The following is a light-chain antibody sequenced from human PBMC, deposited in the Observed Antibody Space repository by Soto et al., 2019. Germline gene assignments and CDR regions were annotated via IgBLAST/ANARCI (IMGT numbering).Light chain of an antibody. V-gene: IGKV3-20*01. CDR3: QQYGSSPRT. J-gene: IGKJ1*01. CDR2: GAS. Sequence: EIVLTQSPGTLSLSPGERATLSCRASQSVNNNEFAWYQQKPGQAPRVLIYGASSRATGIPVRFSGSGSGTDFTLTITRLEPEDFAVYYCQQYGSSPRTF. CDR1: QSVNNNE.